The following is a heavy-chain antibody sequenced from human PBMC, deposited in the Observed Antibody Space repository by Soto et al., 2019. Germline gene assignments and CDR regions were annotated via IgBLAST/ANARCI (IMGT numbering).Heavy chain of an antibody. J-gene: IGHJ5*02. CDR3: TTDVSVTYYYDSSGYPNWFDP. D-gene: IGHD3-22*01. Sequence: GSLRLSCAASGFTFSNAWMSWVRQAPGKGLEWVGRIKSKTDGGTTDYAAPVKGRFTISRDDSKNTLYLQMNSLKTEDTAVYYCTTDVSVTYYYDSSGYPNWFDPWGQGTLVTVSS. CDR2: IKSKTDGGTT. CDR1: GFTFSNAW. V-gene: IGHV3-15*01.